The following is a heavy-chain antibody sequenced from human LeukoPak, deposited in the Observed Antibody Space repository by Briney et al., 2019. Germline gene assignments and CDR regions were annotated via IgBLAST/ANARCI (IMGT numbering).Heavy chain of an antibody. CDR3: AKASLGSWYYFDY. CDR1: GFTFGSSA. D-gene: IGHD6-13*01. Sequence: GSLRLSCAASGFTFGSSAMSWVRQAPGKGPEWVSTFSRSGPDTYYADSVKGRFTIFRDNSKNTLYLQMNSLRAEDTAVYYCAKASLGSWYYFDYWGQGTLVTVSS. CDR2: FSRSGPDT. J-gene: IGHJ4*02. V-gene: IGHV3-23*01.